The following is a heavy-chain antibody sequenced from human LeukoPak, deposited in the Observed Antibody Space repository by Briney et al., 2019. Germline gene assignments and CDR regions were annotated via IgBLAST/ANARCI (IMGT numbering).Heavy chain of an antibody. Sequence: GGSLRLSCAASGFTFSTYAMKWVRQAPGKGLEGVSSISGTGVTIYYAHSLKGRFTISRNNSKSTVHLQMNSLRVEDTAIYYCTKVGSSGTWHQGFDPWGQGTLVTVSS. CDR1: GFTFSTYA. CDR2: ISGTGVTI. J-gene: IGHJ5*02. V-gene: IGHV3-23*01. CDR3: TKVGSSGTWHQGFDP. D-gene: IGHD3-10*01.